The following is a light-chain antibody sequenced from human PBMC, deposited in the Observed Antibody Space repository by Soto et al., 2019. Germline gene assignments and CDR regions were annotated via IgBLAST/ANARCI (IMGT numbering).Light chain of an antibody. V-gene: IGKV1-9*01. J-gene: IGKJ1*01. CDR2: AAS. Sequence: DIQLTQSPSFLSASVGDRVTITCRASQGISSYLAWYQQQPGKAPKLLIYAASTLQSGVPSRFSGSRSGTEFTLTISTLQPEDFATYNCQQLNSYPRTFGQGTKVEIK. CDR1: QGISSY. CDR3: QQLNSYPRT.